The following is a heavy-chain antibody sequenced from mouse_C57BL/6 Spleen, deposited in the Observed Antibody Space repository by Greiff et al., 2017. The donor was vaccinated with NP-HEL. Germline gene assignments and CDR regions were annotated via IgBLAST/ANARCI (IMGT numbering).Heavy chain of an antibody. CDR3: ARAAQALDD. D-gene: IGHD3-2*02. J-gene: IGHJ2*01. Sequence: QVQLQQSGAELVRPGTSVKVSCKASGYAFTNYLIEWVKQRPGQGLEWIGVINPGSGGTNYNEKFKGKATLTADKSSSTAYMQLSSLTSEDSAVYFCARAAQALDDWGQGTTLTVSS. CDR2: INPGSGGT. V-gene: IGHV1-54*01. CDR1: GYAFTNYL.